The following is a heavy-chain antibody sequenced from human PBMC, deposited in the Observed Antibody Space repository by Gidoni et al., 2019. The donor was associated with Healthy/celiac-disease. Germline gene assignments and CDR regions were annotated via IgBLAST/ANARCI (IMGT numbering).Heavy chain of an antibody. CDR3: AGLTFTIFGEQNQY. Sequence: EVKLVKSGGGLVQLGGSLILYCSVSCFTFSCHYIDWVRQAPGKVLEWVCHTRNKANSYTTEYAASCKGRFTISRDDSKNSLYLQMNSLKTEDTAVYYCAGLTFTIFGEQNQYWGQGTLVTVSS. V-gene: IGHV3-72*01. D-gene: IGHD3-3*01. CDR1: CFTFSCHY. J-gene: IGHJ4*02. CDR2: TRNKANSYTT.